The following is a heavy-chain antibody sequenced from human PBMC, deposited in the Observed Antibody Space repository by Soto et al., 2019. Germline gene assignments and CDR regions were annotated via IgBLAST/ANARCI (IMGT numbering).Heavy chain of an antibody. D-gene: IGHD3-16*01. Sequence: PGESLKISCQGSGYSFTSNWIGWVRQMPGKGLEWMGIINPADSDIKYSPSFQGQVTISADKSIGTAYLQWSSLKASDTAMYYCARHKRDDASRKIDCWGQGTLVTVS. CDR2: INPADSDI. CDR1: GYSFTSNW. J-gene: IGHJ4*02. V-gene: IGHV5-51*01. CDR3: ARHKRDDASRKIDC.